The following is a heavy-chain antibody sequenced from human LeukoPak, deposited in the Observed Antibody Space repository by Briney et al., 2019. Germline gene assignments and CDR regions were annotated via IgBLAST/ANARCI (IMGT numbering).Heavy chain of an antibody. CDR2: INPDGSRI. Sequence: GGSLRLSCAASGFTLSNYWMHWVRQAPGKGPVWVSRINPDGSRIDYAESVRGRFTISRDSAKNTLYLQMNSLRPEDTAVYYCSRDFVGADDYWGQGTLVTVSS. CDR1: GFTLSNYW. CDR3: SRDFVGADDY. J-gene: IGHJ4*02. V-gene: IGHV3-74*01. D-gene: IGHD1-26*01.